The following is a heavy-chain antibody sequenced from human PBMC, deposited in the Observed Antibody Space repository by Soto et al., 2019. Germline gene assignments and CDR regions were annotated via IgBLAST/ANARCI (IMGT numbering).Heavy chain of an antibody. CDR1: GYTFTSYD. J-gene: IGHJ4*02. D-gene: IGHD5-12*01. V-gene: IGHV1-8*01. CDR3: ARSPRWLQKNLGGYYFDY. CDR2: MNPNSGNT. Sequence: ASVKVSCKASGYTFTSYDINWVRQATGQGLEWMGWMNPNSGNTGYAQKFQGRVTITADESTSTAYMELSSLRSEDTAVYYCARSPRWLQKNLGGYYFDYWGQGTLVTVSS.